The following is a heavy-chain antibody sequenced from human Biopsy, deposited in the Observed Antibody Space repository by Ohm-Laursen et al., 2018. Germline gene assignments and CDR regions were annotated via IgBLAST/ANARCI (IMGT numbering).Heavy chain of an antibody. CDR2: IYYSGST. CDR1: GDSVSSGSYY. V-gene: IGHV4-61*01. CDR3: ARGSSYGYDFDY. Sequence: SDTLSLTCTVSGDSVSSGSYYWNWIRQPPGKRLEWIGNIYYSGSTNFNPSLKSRVTISVDTSKNQFSLKLSSVTAADTAVCFCARGSSYGYDFDYWGQGTLVTVSS. D-gene: IGHD5-18*01. J-gene: IGHJ4*02.